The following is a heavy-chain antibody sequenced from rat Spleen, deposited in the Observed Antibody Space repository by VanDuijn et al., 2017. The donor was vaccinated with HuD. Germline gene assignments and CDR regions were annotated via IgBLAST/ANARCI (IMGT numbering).Heavy chain of an antibody. CDR1: GFTYSNYV. V-gene: IGHV5-25*01. D-gene: IGHD5-1*01. CDR3: TRERNWAFDH. Sequence: EVRLVESGGGLVQPGRSLKLSCTASGFTYSNYVMAWVRQAPTKGLEWVASIGTGGGNTYYRDSVKGRFTISRDNAKSTLYLQINSLRSEDTATYYCTRERNWAFDHWGQGVVVTVSS. J-gene: IGHJ2*01. CDR2: IGTGGGNT.